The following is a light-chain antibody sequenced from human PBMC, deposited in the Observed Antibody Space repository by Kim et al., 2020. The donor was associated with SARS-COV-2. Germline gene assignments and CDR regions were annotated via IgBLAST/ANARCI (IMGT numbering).Light chain of an antibody. V-gene: IGLV4-69*01. CDR1: SKHSTYA. Sequence: QPVLTQSPSASASLGASVRLTCILSSKHSTYAIAWHQQQPGKGPRFLLKNNSDGTHTKGDGIPDRFSGFNSGAERYLSISSLHSEDEADYYCQTWATGIQVFGGGTKLTVL. J-gene: IGLJ3*02. CDR2: NNSDGTH. CDR3: QTWATGIQV.